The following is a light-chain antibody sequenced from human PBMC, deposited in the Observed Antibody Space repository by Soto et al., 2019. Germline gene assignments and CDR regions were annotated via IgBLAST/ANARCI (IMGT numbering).Light chain of an antibody. V-gene: IGKV3-20*01. Sequence: ETVLTQSPSTLSLSPGERATLSCRASQTFSSGYLAWYQQKPGQAPRLLIYGASRRATGIADRFSGSGSGTEYTLTISRLEHEDSAVYYCQEYGSSRPWTFGQGTKLEIK. CDR3: QEYGSSRPWT. J-gene: IGKJ2*02. CDR2: GAS. CDR1: QTFSSGY.